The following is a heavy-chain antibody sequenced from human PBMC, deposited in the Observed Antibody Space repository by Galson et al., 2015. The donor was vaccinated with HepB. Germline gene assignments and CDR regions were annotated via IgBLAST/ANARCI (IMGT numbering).Heavy chain of an antibody. Sequence: SLRLSCAASGFTFSSYSMNWVRQAPGKGLEWVSSISSSSSYIYYADSVKGRFTISRDNAKNSLYLQMNSLRAEDTAVYYCARDPGIAAAGPGLSPGAFDYWGQGTLVTVSS. CDR1: GFTFSSYS. D-gene: IGHD6-13*01. V-gene: IGHV3-21*01. CDR2: ISSSSSYI. CDR3: ARDPGIAAAGPGLSPGAFDY. J-gene: IGHJ4*02.